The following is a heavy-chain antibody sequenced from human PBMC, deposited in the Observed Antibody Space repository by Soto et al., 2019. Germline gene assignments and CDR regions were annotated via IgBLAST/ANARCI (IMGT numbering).Heavy chain of an antibody. V-gene: IGHV1-46*01. CDR1: GYTFTSYY. J-gene: IGHJ6*02. D-gene: IGHD2-2*01. Sequence: VSVKVSSKASGYTFTSYYMHWVRQAPGQGLEWMGIINPIGGSTSYAQKFQGRVNMTRDTYKSTVYMELSSLRSEDTAVYYCASRCANCSSSTYYYGMDXWGQGTTVTVS. CDR3: ASRCANCSSSTYYYGMDX. CDR2: INPIGGST.